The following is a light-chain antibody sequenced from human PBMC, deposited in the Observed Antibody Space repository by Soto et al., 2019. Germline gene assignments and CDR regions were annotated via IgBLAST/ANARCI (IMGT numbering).Light chain of an antibody. Sequence: EIVITQSPATLSVSPGERATLSCRASQSVITNLAWYQQKPGQAPRLLIYGASTRAAIIPARFSGSGSGTEFTLTISSLQPDDFATYYCQHYKMYSPWTFGQGTKVDI. CDR2: GAS. CDR1: QSVITN. CDR3: QHYKMYSPWT. J-gene: IGKJ1*01. V-gene: IGKV3-15*01.